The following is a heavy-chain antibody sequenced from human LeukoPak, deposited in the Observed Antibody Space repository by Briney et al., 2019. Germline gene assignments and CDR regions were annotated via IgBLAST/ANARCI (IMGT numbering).Heavy chain of an antibody. CDR1: GFTFSDYY. V-gene: IGHV3-23*01. Sequence: GGSLRLSCAASGFTFSDYYMSWVRQAPGKGLEWVSAISGSGGSTYYADSVKGRFTISRDNSKNTLYLQMNSLRAEDTAVYYCAKEVSSGYFEAFDYWGQGTLVTVSS. CDR2: ISGSGGST. CDR3: AKEVSSGYFEAFDY. D-gene: IGHD3-22*01. J-gene: IGHJ4*02.